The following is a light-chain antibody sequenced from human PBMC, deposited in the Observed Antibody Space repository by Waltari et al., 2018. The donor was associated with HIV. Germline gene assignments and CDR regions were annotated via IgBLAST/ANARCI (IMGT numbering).Light chain of an antibody. V-gene: IGLV2-23*02. Sequence: QSALTQPASVSGSPGQAIPISCTGSRRDVGPYDYILWYQQHPATAPKLIISSVTERPSGISNPFSGSKSGTTASLTISGLQAEDEAEYFCCSFAGSNFVFGSGTKVTVL. J-gene: IGLJ1*01. CDR1: RRDVGPYDY. CDR2: SVT. CDR3: CSFAGSNFV.